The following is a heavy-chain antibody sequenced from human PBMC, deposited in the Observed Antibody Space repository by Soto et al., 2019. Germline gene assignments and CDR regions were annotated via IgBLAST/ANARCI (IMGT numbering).Heavy chain of an antibody. CDR1: GGSFSGYY. CDR3: ARVAHCSGGSCYSEMDYYYGMDV. Sequence: QVQLQQWGAGLLKPSETLSLTCAVYGGSFSGYYWSWIRQPPGKGLEWIGEINNSGSTNYNPSLKSRVTISVDTSKNQFSLKLSSVTAADTAVYYCARVAHCSGGSCYSEMDYYYGMDVWGQGTTVTVSS. V-gene: IGHV4-34*01. D-gene: IGHD2-15*01. CDR2: INNSGST. J-gene: IGHJ6*02.